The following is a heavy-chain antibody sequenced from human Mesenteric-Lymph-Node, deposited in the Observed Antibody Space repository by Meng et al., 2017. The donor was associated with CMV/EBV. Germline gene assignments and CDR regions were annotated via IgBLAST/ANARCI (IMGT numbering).Heavy chain of an antibody. Sequence: SCKASGYTFTGYYIHWVRQAPGQGLEWIGSIYHSGSTYYNPSLKSRVTISVDTSKNQFSLKVSSVTAADTAVYYCARAGGSYYDFWSGYQIDYWGQGTLVTVSS. CDR2: IYHSGST. CDR1: GYTFTGYY. V-gene: IGHV4-38-2*02. CDR3: ARAGGSYYDFWSGYQIDY. D-gene: IGHD3-3*01. J-gene: IGHJ4*02.